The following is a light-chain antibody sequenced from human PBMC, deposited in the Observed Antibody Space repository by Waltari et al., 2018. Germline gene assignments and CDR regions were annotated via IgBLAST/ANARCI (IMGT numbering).Light chain of an antibody. CDR2: TAS. V-gene: IGKV3-15*01. J-gene: IGKJ2*01. CDR1: KSVGTD. CDR3: QQYNEWPPYT. Sequence: EILMTQSPATLSVSPGEPATLSCRASKSVGTDLAWYQQTPGQPPRLLIYTASTRAPGIPARFSCSGSGTDFTLTIRGLQSEDFAVYYCQQYNEWPPYTFGQGTKLEIK.